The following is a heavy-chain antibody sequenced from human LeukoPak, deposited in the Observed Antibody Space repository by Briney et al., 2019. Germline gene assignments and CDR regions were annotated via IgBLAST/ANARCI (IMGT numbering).Heavy chain of an antibody. CDR2: ISWNSGSI. CDR1: GFTFDDYA. V-gene: IGHV3-9*01. CDR3: AKTRGHNWNDESPPDY. Sequence: GRSLRLSCAASGFTFDDYAMHWVRQAPGKGLEWVSGISWNSGSIGYADSVKGRFTISRDNAKNSLYLQMNSLRAEDTALYYCAKTRGHNWNDESPPDYWGQGTLVTVSS. D-gene: IGHD1-1*01. J-gene: IGHJ4*02.